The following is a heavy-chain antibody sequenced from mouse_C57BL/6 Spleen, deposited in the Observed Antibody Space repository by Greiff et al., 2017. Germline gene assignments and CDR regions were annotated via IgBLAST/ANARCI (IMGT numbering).Heavy chain of an antibody. Sequence: VQLQQSVAELVRPGASVKLSCKASGYTFTDYYINWVKHRPGQGLEWIARLYPGSGNTYYNEKFKGKATLTAEKSSSTAYMQLSSLTSEDSAVYFCAREGYYGSSSWFAYWGQGTLVTVSA. V-gene: IGHV1-76*01. CDR3: AREGYYGSSSWFAY. D-gene: IGHD1-1*01. CDR1: GYTFTDYY. CDR2: LYPGSGNT. J-gene: IGHJ3*01.